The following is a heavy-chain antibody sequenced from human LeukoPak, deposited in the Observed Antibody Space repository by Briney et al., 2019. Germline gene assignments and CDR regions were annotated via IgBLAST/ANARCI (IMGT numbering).Heavy chain of an antibody. J-gene: IGHJ4*02. V-gene: IGHV4-34*01. CDR1: GGSFSGYY. D-gene: IGHD3-22*01. Sequence: PSETLSLTCAVYGGSFSGYYWSWIRQPPGKGLEWIGEINHRGSTNYNPSLKSRVTISVDTSKNRFSLKLSSVTAADTAVYYCASTLYYYDSSGKTFDYWGQGTLVTVSS. CDR3: ASTLYYYDSSGKTFDY. CDR2: INHRGST.